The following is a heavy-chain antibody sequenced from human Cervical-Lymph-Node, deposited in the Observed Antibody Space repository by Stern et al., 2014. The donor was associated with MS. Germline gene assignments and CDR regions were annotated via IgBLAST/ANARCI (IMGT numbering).Heavy chain of an antibody. V-gene: IGHV4-61*02. CDR1: GGSMRSGTYF. D-gene: IGHD5-24*01. Sequence: QVQLQESGPGLVKPSQTLSLTCSVSGGSMRSGTYFWSWMRQPAGKALEWIGHIYTTGNTTYTPPLKSRVSISMNKSKSLFSLKLSSVPAADTAVYYCARALARWLENDYYSYYGMDVWGPGTTVTVSS. CDR2: IYTTGNT. CDR3: ARALARWLENDYYSYYGMDV. J-gene: IGHJ6*02.